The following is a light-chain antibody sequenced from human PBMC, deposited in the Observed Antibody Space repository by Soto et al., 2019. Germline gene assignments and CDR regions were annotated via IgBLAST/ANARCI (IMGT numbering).Light chain of an antibody. J-gene: IGLJ2*01. CDR3: SSYTSSIHVV. Sequence: QSVLTQPASVSGSPGQSITISCTGTSSDVGGYNYVSWYQQHPGKAPKLTIYDVSNRPSGVSNRFSGSKSGNTASLTISGLQAEDEADYYCSSYTSSIHVVFGGGTKLTVL. CDR2: DVS. V-gene: IGLV2-14*01. CDR1: SSDVGGYNY.